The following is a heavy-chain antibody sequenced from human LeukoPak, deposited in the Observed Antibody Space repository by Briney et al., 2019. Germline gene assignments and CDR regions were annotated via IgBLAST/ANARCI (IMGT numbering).Heavy chain of an antibody. V-gene: IGHV3-21*01. CDR1: GFTFSSYS. CDR2: ITGSSKSM. Sequence: GGSLRLSCAASGFTFSSYSMNWVRQAPGEGLEWVSSITGSSKSMYYVQSVKGRFTISRDNARNSLDLQMNSLRAEDTAMYYCARDDRPFSAIHAFDIWGQGTMVTVSS. CDR3: ARDDRPFSAIHAFDI. J-gene: IGHJ3*02. D-gene: IGHD2-2*02.